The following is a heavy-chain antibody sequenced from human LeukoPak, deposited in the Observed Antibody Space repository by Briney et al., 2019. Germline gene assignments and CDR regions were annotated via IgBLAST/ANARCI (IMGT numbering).Heavy chain of an antibody. J-gene: IGHJ4*02. CDR2: ISSSSSTI. CDR3: ARDPDFWSGYSKDY. V-gene: IGHV3-48*04. D-gene: IGHD3-3*01. Sequence: PGGSLRLSCAASGFTFSSYSMNWVRQAPGKGLEWVSYISSSSSTIYYADSVKGRFTISRDNAKNSLYLQMNSLRAEDTAVYYCARDPDFWSGYSKDYWGQGTLVTVSS. CDR1: GFTFSSYS.